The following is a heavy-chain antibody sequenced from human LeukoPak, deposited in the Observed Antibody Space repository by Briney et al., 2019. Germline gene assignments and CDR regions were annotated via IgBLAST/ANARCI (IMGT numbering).Heavy chain of an antibody. Sequence: SGTLSLTCAVSGGSITTTNWWSWVRQPPVKGLEWIGEVHLNGATNYNPSLESRFSMSIDKSNNHLSLEVTSVTAADTAIYYCTRESGAFSPFGFWGQGTLVTVSS. D-gene: IGHD1-26*01. CDR3: TRESGAFSPFGF. J-gene: IGHJ4*02. CDR1: GGSITTTNW. V-gene: IGHV4-4*02. CDR2: VHLNGAT.